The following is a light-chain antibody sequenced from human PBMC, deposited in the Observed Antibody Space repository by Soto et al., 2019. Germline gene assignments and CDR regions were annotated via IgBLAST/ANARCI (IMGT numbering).Light chain of an antibody. J-gene: IGLJ1*01. CDR2: EVN. CDR3: SSYAGSNIFYV. V-gene: IGLV2-8*01. CDR1: SSDVGAYNY. Sequence: QSALTQPPSASGFPGQSVTISCTGTSSDVGAYNYVSWYQQHPGKAPKLMIYEVNKRPSGVPDRFSGSKSGSTASLTVSGLQAEDEADYYCSSYAGSNIFYVFGTGTKLTVL.